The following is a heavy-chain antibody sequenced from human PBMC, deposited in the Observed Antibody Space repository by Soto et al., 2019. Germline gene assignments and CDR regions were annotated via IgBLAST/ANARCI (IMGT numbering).Heavy chain of an antibody. CDR1: GFTFSSYW. CDR3: ARDLRYYGSGSYSYYYYGMDV. Sequence: GGSLRLSCAASGFTFSSYWMSWVRQAPGKGLEWVANIKQDGSEKYYVDSVKGRFTISRDNAKNSLYLQMNSLRAEDTAVYYCARDLRYYGSGSYSYYYYGMDVWGQGTTVTVSS. V-gene: IGHV3-7*05. CDR2: IKQDGSEK. D-gene: IGHD3-10*01. J-gene: IGHJ6*02.